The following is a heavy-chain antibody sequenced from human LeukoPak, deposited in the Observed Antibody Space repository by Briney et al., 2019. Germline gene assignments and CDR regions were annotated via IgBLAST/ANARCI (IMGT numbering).Heavy chain of an antibody. J-gene: IGHJ4*02. Sequence: SETLSLTCIVSGGSISGYYWNWIGQPAGEGLEWIGRIYTNVITNYNPSLKSRVTMAVVTSKNQCALMLSSVTAAGTAVDYCARGRSLYFDYWGQGTLVTVSS. CDR1: GGSISGYY. V-gene: IGHV4-4*07. CDR2: IYTNVIT. CDR3: ARGRSLYFDY.